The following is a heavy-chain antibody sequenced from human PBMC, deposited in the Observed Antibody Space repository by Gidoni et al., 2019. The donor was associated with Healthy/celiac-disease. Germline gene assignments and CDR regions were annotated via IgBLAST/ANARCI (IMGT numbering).Heavy chain of an antibody. D-gene: IGHD5-12*01. CDR2: ISYDGSNK. CDR1: GFTFSSYG. CDR3: AKERGYDLNY. J-gene: IGHJ4*02. V-gene: IGHV3-30*18. Sequence: QVQLVESGGGVVQPGRSLRLSCAASGFTFSSYGMHRVRQAPGKGLEWVAVISYDGSNKYYADSVKGRFTISRDNSKNTLYLQMNSLRAEDTAVYYCAKERGYDLNYWGQGTLVTVSS.